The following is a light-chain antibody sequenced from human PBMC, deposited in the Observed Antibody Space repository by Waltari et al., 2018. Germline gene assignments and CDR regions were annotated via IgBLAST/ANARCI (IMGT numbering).Light chain of an antibody. Sequence: DVQLTHSHSTLSASGGDRVTNTCRASESVKNNLAWYQHQPGKAPKVLVHKASRLESGVPSRFSGSGYGTEFTLTISSLEPDDFATYYCHQYNTLPLTFGGGTKVEIK. CDR1: ESVKNN. CDR2: KAS. J-gene: IGKJ4*01. CDR3: HQYNTLPLT. V-gene: IGKV1-5*03.